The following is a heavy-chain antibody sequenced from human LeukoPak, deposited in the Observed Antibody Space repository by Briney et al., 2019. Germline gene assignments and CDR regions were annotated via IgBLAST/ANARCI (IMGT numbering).Heavy chain of an antibody. V-gene: IGHV3-49*03. Sequence: QPGRSLRLSCTASGFNFADYAMSWLRQAPGKGLDCVGFIRSKAYGGTTEYAASVKGRFTISRDDSKSIAYLQMNSLKTEDTAVYYCTRDHRPDDYGDYPPGNYWGQGTLVTVSS. CDR2: IRSKAYGGTT. J-gene: IGHJ4*02. CDR3: TRDHRPDDYGDYPPGNY. D-gene: IGHD4-17*01. CDR1: GFNFADYA.